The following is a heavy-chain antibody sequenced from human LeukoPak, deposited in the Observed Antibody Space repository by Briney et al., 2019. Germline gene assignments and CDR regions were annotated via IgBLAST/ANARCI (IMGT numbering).Heavy chain of an antibody. CDR3: AKDPTYDSSGYPDY. V-gene: IGHV3-9*02. CDR1: GFTSDDYA. CDR2: ISWNGGSI. D-gene: IGHD3-22*01. J-gene: IGHJ4*02. Sequence: GGSLRLSCAASGFTSDDYAMHWVRQAPGKGLEWVSGISWNGGSIGYADSVKGRFTISRDNAKNSLYLQMNSLRAEDTALYYCAKDPTYDSSGYPDYWGQGTLVTVSS.